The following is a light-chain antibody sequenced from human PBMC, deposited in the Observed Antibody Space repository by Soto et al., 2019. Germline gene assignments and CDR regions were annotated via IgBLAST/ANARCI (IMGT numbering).Light chain of an antibody. CDR2: GAS. J-gene: IGKJ5*01. Sequence: ENVLTQSPGTLSLSPGERATLSCRGSQSVGRNYPAVFQQKSGQAPRLVIYGASSRAAGIPDRLSGSGSGTDFTLTISRLEPEDFAVYYCQQYATSPITFGQGTRLEIK. V-gene: IGKV3-20*01. CDR1: QSVGRNY. CDR3: QQYATSPIT.